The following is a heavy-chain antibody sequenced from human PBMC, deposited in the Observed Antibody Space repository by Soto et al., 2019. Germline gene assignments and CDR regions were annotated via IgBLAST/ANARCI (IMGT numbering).Heavy chain of an antibody. CDR3: AKVRYSSPMGYYYGMDV. J-gene: IGHJ6*04. CDR1: RVAFSKFI. Sequence: SVKVSCKASRVAFSKFIVTWVRQAPGLGLEWVGGIIPIFGTANYAQKFQGRVTITADESTSTSYMEVNNLRSEDTAVYYCAKVRYSSPMGYYYGMDVWGDVTPVTVSS. CDR2: IIPIFGTA. V-gene: IGHV1-69*13. D-gene: IGHD6-19*01.